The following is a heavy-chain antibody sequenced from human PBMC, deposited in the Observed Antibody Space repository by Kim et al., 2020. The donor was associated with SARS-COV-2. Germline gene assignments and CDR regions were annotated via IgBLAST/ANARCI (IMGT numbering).Heavy chain of an antibody. Sequence: ASVKVSCKASGCTFTSYYMHWVRQAPGQGLEWMGIINPSGGSTSYAQKFQGRVTMTRDTSTSTVYMELSSLRSEDTAVYYCARGPLNYDFWSGYYKEPHFDYWGQGTLVTVSS. CDR2: INPSGGST. CDR3: ARGPLNYDFWSGYYKEPHFDY. CDR1: GCTFTSYY. D-gene: IGHD3-3*01. V-gene: IGHV1-46*01. J-gene: IGHJ4*02.